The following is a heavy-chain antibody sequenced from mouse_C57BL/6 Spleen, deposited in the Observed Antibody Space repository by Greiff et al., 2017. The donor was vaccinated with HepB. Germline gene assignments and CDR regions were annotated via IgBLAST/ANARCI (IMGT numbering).Heavy chain of an antibody. CDR1: GFTFTDYY. J-gene: IGHJ4*01. CDR3: ARYGYPPYYAMDY. CDR2: IRNKANGYTT. Sequence: EVMLVESGGGLVQPGGSLSLSCAASGFTFTDYYMSWVRQPPGKALEWLGFIRNKANGYTTEYSASVKGRFTISRDNSQSILYLQMNALRAEDSATYYCARYGYPPYYAMDYWGQGTSVTVSS. V-gene: IGHV7-3*01.